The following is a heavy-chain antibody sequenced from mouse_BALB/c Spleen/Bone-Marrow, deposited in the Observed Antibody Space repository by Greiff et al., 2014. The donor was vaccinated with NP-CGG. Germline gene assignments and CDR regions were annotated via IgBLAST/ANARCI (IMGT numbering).Heavy chain of an antibody. J-gene: IGHJ3*01. Sequence: VQLVESGTEVVRPGASVKLSCKASGYSFTTYWMNWVKQRPGQGLEWIGMIHPSDSETRLNQKFKDKATLTVDKSSSTAYMQPNSPTSEDSAVYYCAREKVYYGISWFAYWGQGTLVTVSA. D-gene: IGHD2-1*01. CDR3: AREKVYYGISWFAY. CDR1: GYSFTTYW. CDR2: IHPSDSET. V-gene: IGHV1-61*01.